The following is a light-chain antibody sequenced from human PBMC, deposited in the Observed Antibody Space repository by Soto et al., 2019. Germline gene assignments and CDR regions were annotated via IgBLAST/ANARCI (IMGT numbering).Light chain of an antibody. J-gene: IGKJ4*01. V-gene: IGKV3-15*01. CDR1: QSVTNSY. CDR2: GAS. CDR3: QQYSNWPLT. Sequence: EIVMTQSPVTLSVSPGERATLSCRASQSVTNSYLAWYQQKPGQAPSLLIFGASTRAAGIPARFIGSGSGTEFTLTISSLQSEDFAAYYCQQYSNWPLTFGGGTKVEIK.